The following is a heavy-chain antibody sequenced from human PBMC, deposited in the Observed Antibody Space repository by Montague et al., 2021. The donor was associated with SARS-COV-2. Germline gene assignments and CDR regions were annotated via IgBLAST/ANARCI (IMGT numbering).Heavy chain of an antibody. V-gene: IGHV4-61*02. J-gene: IGHJ4*02. D-gene: IGHD5-12*01. CDR1: GGSISSGSCY. Sequence: TLSLTCTVSGGSISSGSCYWSWIRQPAGEGLEWIGRIYTSGTTDYSFSLKSRVTISVDTSKNQFSLKLTSVTAADTAVYYCARAHSGSWAHLDNWGQGSLVTVSS. CDR2: IYTSGTT. CDR3: ARAHSGSWAHLDN.